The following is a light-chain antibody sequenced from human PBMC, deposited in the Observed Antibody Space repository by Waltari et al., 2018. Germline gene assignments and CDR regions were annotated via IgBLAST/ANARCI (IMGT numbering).Light chain of an antibody. J-gene: IGKJ1*01. CDR2: DAS. Sequence: EIVLTQSPATLSLSPGEGATLSCRASQSVSSQLVWYQQKRGQAPRLLIYDASNRATGIPARFSGSGAGTDFTLTISSLEREDLAVYYCQQCNNSPATFGQGTKVEIK. V-gene: IGKV3-11*01. CDR3: QQCNNSPAT. CDR1: QSVSSQ.